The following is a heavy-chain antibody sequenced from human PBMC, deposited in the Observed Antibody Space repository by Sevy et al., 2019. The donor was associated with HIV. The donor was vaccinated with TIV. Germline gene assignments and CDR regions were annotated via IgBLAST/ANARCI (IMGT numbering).Heavy chain of an antibody. D-gene: IGHD6-13*01. CDR2: IYPGDSDT. Sequence: GDSLKISCKGSGYSFTSYWIGWVRQMPGKGLEWMGIIYPGDSDTRYSPSFQGQVTISADKSISTAYLQWGSLKASDNAMYYCARTTAVAGTKFFDFWGQGTLVTVSS. J-gene: IGHJ4*02. V-gene: IGHV5-51*01. CDR3: ARTTAVAGTKFFDF. CDR1: GYSFTSYW.